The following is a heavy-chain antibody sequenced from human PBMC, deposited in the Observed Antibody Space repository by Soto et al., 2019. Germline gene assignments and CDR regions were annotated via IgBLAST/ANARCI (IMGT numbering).Heavy chain of an antibody. Sequence: PSETLSLTCTVSGTSISSYYWSWIRQPPGKGLEWIANIHYSGTTNYNPSLASRVTLSVDTSKNQFSLKMTSVTAADTAVYYCAARNFWSGPWTHTRLDSWGQGTLVTVSS. CDR2: IHYSGTT. J-gene: IGHJ4*02. CDR3: AARNFWSGPWTHTRLDS. D-gene: IGHD3-3*01. CDR1: GTSISSYY. V-gene: IGHV4-59*01.